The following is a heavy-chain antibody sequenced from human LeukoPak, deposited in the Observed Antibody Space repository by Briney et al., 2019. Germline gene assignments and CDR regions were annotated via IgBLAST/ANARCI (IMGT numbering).Heavy chain of an antibody. CDR3: ARSAGPEVLDY. J-gene: IGHJ4*02. CDR1: GGSISSYY. V-gene: IGHV4-59*01. D-gene: IGHD1-14*01. CDR2: IYYSGGT. Sequence: PSETLSLTCTVSGGSISSYYWSWIRQPPGKGLEWIGYIYYSGGTNCNPSLKSRVTISVDTSKNQFSLKLSSVTAADTAVYYCARSAGPEVLDYWGQGTLVTVSS.